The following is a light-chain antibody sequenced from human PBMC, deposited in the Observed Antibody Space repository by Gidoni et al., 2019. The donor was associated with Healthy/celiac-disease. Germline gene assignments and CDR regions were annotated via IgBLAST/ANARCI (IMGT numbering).Light chain of an antibody. CDR2: DAS. Sequence: DIQLTQSPSSLSASVGDSVTITCQASQDISNYLNWYQQKPGKAPKLLIYDASNLETGVPSRFSGSGSVTDFTFTISSLQPEDIATYYCQQYDNLPRAFGPGTKVDIK. J-gene: IGKJ3*01. CDR3: QQYDNLPRA. CDR1: QDISNY. V-gene: IGKV1-33*01.